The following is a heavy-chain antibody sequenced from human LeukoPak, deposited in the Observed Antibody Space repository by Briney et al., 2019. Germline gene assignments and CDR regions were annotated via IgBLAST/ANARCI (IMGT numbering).Heavy chain of an antibody. CDR3: ARGACSGGSCYKGMDV. CDR2: IIPIFGTA. CDR1: GGTFSSYA. V-gene: IGHV1-69*13. Sequence: VASVKVSCKASGGTFSSYAISWVRQAPGQGLEWMGGIIPIFGTANYAQKFQGRVTITADESTSTAYMELSSLRSEDTAVYYCARGACSGGSCYKGMDVWGQGTTVTVSS. D-gene: IGHD2-15*01. J-gene: IGHJ6*02.